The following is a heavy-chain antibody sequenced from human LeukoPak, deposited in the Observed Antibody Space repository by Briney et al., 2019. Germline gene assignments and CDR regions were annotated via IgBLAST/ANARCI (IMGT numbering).Heavy chain of an antibody. J-gene: IGHJ4*02. CDR3: ARGISSDY. Sequence: AVPVSCQASVYTLPHYELRWVGPAAGQELAWVGWMNHNSGNTGYAQNFQGRVTMTRDTSISTAYMELTSLRSEDTAIYYYARGISSDYWGRGILTMVSA. CDR1: VYTLPHYE. CDR2: MNHNSGNT. D-gene: IGHD6-6*01. V-gene: IGHV1-8*01.